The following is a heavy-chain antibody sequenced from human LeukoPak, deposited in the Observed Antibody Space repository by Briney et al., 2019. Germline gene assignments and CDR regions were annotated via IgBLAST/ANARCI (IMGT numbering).Heavy chain of an antibody. CDR1: GFTFSSYA. Sequence: GGSLRLSCVFSGFTFSSYAMSWVRQAPGEGLEWVSSLSGSGGSTYYADSVKGRFTISRDNSKNTLYLQMNSLRVEDTAVYYCAKDPHTGYSFAYWGQGTLVTVPS. D-gene: IGHD5-18*01. CDR3: AKDPHTGYSFAY. J-gene: IGHJ4*02. CDR2: LSGSGGST. V-gene: IGHV3-23*01.